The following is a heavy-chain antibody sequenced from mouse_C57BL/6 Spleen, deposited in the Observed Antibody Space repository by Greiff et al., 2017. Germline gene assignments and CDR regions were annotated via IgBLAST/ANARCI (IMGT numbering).Heavy chain of an antibody. CDR3: ARRDYDWFAY. D-gene: IGHD2-4*01. J-gene: IGHJ3*01. Sequence: QVQLQQSGAELVRPGTSVKVSCKASGYAFTNYLIEWVKQRPGQGLEWIGVINPGSGGTNYNEKLKGTATLTAENSSSTAYMQLSSLTSEDSAVYFCARRDYDWFAYWGQGTLVTVSA. CDR2: INPGSGGT. CDR1: GYAFTNYL. V-gene: IGHV1-54*01.